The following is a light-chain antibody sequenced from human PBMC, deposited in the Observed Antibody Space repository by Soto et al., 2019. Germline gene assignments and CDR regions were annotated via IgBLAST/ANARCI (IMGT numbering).Light chain of an antibody. V-gene: IGKV3-20*01. CDR1: QSVSSSY. CDR2: GAS. Sequence: EIVLTQSPGTLSLSPGERATLSCRASQSVSSSYLAWYQQKPGQAPRLLIYGASSRATGIPDRLTGSGSGTDFTLTISRLEPEDFAVFYCDQYGSSPQTFGQGTKVEIK. J-gene: IGKJ1*01. CDR3: DQYGSSPQT.